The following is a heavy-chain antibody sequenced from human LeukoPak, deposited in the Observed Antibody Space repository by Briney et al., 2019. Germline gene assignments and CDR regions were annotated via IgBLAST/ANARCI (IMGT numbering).Heavy chain of an antibody. Sequence: EASVKVSCKASGYTFTDYYTHWVRQAPGQGPEWMGWINSNTGDTKYAQKFQDRVTLTQDTSISTAYMELSRLESDDTAVFYCARGRWLQLWGDYWGQGTPLTVSS. J-gene: IGHJ4*02. CDR3: ARGRWLQLWGDY. D-gene: IGHD5-18*01. CDR1: GYTFTDYY. V-gene: IGHV1-2*02. CDR2: INSNTGDT.